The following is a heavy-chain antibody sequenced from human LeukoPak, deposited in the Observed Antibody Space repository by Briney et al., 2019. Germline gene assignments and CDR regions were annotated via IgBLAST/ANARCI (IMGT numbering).Heavy chain of an antibody. V-gene: IGHV3-72*01. Sequence: PGRSLRLSCAASGFIFSDHYMDWVRQAPGKGLEWVGRTRNEANIYTTKYAASVKGRFTISRDDSKNSLYLQMNSLKTEDTAVYYCASPVGATTVRAFDIWGQGTMVTASS. D-gene: IGHD1-26*01. CDR2: TRNEANIYTT. CDR3: ASPVGATTVRAFDI. CDR1: GFIFSDHY. J-gene: IGHJ3*02.